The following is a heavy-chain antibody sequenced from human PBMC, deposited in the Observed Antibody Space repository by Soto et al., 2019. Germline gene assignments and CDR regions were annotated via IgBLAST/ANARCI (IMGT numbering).Heavy chain of an antibody. CDR3: ASQPTTGDTDLWFDP. V-gene: IGHV4-39*01. CDR2: IFYSGST. Sequence: QLQLLESGPGLVKASETLSLTCNVSGGSFSTSRSYWAWIRQPPGKGLEWLENIFYSGSTYYNPSLGSRVTVSVDPSKNEFSLKLRSVTAADPAVYSCASQPTTGDTDLWFDPWGKGTLVTVSS. D-gene: IGHD2-21*01. J-gene: IGHJ5*02. CDR1: GGSFSTSRSY.